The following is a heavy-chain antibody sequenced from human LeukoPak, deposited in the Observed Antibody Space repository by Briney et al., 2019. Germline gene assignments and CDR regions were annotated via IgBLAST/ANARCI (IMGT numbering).Heavy chain of an antibody. Sequence: PSETLSLTCTVSGGSISSYYWSWLRQPPGKGLEWLGYIYYSGSTNYNPSLKSRVTISVDTSKNQLSLKLSSVTAADTAVYYCARSPVAGTDYYFGMDVWGQGTTVTVSS. CDR3: ARSPVAGTDYYFGMDV. CDR1: GGSISSYY. CDR2: IYYSGST. D-gene: IGHD6-19*01. V-gene: IGHV4-59*08. J-gene: IGHJ6*02.